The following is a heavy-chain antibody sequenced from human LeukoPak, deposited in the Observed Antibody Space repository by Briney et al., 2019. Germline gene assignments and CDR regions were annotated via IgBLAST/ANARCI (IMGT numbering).Heavy chain of an antibody. Sequence: GASVKVSCKASGYTFTGYYMHWVRQAPGQGLEWMGWMNPNSGNTGYAQKFQGRVTMTRNTSISTAYMELSSLRSEDTAVYYCARVPAMAPNDYWGQGTLVTVSS. J-gene: IGHJ4*02. D-gene: IGHD5-18*01. CDR2: MNPNSGNT. CDR3: ARVPAMAPNDY. V-gene: IGHV1-8*02. CDR1: GYTFTGYY.